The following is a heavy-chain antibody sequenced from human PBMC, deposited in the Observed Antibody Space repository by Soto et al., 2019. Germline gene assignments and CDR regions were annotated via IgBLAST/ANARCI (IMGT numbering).Heavy chain of an antibody. Sequence: ASVKVSCKVSGYTLTELSMHWVRQAPGKGLEWMGGFDPEDGETVYAQKFQGRVTMTEDTSTDTAYMELSSLRSEDTAVYYCAIAAGYCSSTSCYGRDWFDPWGQGTLVTVSS. CDR2: FDPEDGET. CDR3: AIAAGYCSSTSCYGRDWFDP. CDR1: GYTLTELS. J-gene: IGHJ5*02. D-gene: IGHD2-2*01. V-gene: IGHV1-24*01.